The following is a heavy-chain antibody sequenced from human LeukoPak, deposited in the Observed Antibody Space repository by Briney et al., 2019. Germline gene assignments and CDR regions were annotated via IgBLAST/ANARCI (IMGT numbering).Heavy chain of an antibody. CDR2: IYYSGST. D-gene: IGHD4-11*01. Sequence: SQTLSLTCTVSGGSISSGDYYWSWIRQPPGKGLEWIGYIYYSGSTYYNPSLKSRVTISVDTSKNQFSLKLSSVTAADTAVYYCARGTTVTKANWFDPWGPGTLVTVSS. CDR3: ARGTTVTKANWFDP. J-gene: IGHJ5*02. V-gene: IGHV4-30-4*08. CDR1: GGSISSGDYY.